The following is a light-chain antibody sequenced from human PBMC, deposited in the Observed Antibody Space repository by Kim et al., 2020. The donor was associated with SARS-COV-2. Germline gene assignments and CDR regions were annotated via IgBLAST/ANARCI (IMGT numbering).Light chain of an antibody. J-gene: IGKJ2*01. Sequence: DIQMTQSPSSLSASVGDRVTITCRASQTISTYLNWYQQKPGKAPKLLIYAASSLQSGVPSRFSGSGSGTDFTLTISSLQPEDFVSYYCQQTYSAPYTFGQGTSWRS. CDR3: QQTYSAPYT. V-gene: IGKV1-39*01. CDR1: QTISTY. CDR2: AAS.